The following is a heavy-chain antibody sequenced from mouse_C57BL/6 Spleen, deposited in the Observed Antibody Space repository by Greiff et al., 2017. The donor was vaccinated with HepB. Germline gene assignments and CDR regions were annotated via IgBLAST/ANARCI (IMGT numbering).Heavy chain of an antibody. Sequence: DVKLQESGPGLVEPSQSLSLTCSVTGYSITSGYYWNWIRQFPGNKLEWMGYISYDGSNNYNPSLKNRISITRDTSKNQFFLKLNSVTTEDTATYYCARGRLLSYAMDYWGQGTSVTVSS. V-gene: IGHV3-6*01. CDR2: ISYDGSN. D-gene: IGHD2-3*01. J-gene: IGHJ4*01. CDR1: GYSITSGYY. CDR3: ARGRLLSYAMDY.